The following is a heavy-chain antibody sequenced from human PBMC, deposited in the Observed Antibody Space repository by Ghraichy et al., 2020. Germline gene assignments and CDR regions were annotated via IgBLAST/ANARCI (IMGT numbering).Heavy chain of an antibody. D-gene: IGHD6-6*01. J-gene: IGHJ4*02. CDR3: ASAIEYSSSALDY. CDR1: GFTFSSYG. CDR2: IWYDGSNK. Sequence: GESLNISCAASGFTFSSYGMHWVRQAPGKELEWVAVIWYDGSNKYYADSVKGRFTISRDNSKNTLYLQMNSLRAEDTAVYYCASAIEYSSSALDYWGQGTLVTVSS. V-gene: IGHV3-33*01.